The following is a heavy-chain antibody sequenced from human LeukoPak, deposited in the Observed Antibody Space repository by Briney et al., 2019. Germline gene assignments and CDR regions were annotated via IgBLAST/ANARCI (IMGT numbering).Heavy chain of an antibody. D-gene: IGHD3-22*01. CDR2: IIPILGIA. Sequence: SVKVSCKASGGTFSSYAISWVRQALGQGLEWMGRIIPILGIANYAQKFQGRVTITADKSTSTAYMELSSLRSEDTAVYYCASPGDSSGYYSKYYFDYWGQGTLVTVSS. CDR3: ASPGDSSGYYSKYYFDY. V-gene: IGHV1-69*04. CDR1: GGTFSSYA. J-gene: IGHJ4*02.